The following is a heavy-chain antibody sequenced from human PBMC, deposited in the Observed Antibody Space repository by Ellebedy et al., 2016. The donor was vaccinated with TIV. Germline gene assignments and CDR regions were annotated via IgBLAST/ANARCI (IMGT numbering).Heavy chain of an antibody. V-gene: IGHV3-21*01. J-gene: IGHJ6*02. CDR1: EFTFSTYS. D-gene: IGHD6-19*01. CDR2: ISSSSCYI. CDR3: ARGSSSGWRYYYGMDV. Sequence: PGGSLRLSCAGSEFTFSTYSLNWVRQAPGKGLEWVSSISSSSCYIYYADSVRGRFTISGDDAKNFLFLQMNSLSAEDTAVYYCARGSSSGWRYYYGMDVWGQGTMVTVSS.